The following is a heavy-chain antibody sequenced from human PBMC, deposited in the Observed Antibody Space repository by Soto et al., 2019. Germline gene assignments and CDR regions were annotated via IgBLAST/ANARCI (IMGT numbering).Heavy chain of an antibody. CDR1: GFTFSSYG. CDR2: ISYDGSNK. V-gene: IGHV3-30*18. Sequence: QVQLVESGGGVVQPGRSLRLSCAASGFTFSSYGMHWVRQAPGKGLEWVAVISYDGSNKYYADSVKGRFTISRDNSKNTLYLLMNSLRAEDTAVYYCANWGLGFDYWGHGTLVTVSS. J-gene: IGHJ4*01. D-gene: IGHD3-16*01. CDR3: ANWGLGFDY.